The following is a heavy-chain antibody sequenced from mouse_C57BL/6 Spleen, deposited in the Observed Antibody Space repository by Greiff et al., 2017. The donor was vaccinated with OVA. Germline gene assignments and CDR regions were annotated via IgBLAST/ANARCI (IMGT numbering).Heavy chain of an antibody. CDR3: TAGLYFDY. Sequence: EVKLVESGGGLVQPGGSMKLSCVASGFTFSNYWMNWVRQSPEKGLEWVAQIRFKSDNYATHYAESVKGRFTISRDDSKSSVYLQMNNLRAEDTGIYYCTAGLYFDYWGQGTTLTVSS. CDR1: GFTFSNYW. J-gene: IGHJ2*01. V-gene: IGHV6-3*01. CDR2: IRFKSDNYAT. D-gene: IGHD3-1*01.